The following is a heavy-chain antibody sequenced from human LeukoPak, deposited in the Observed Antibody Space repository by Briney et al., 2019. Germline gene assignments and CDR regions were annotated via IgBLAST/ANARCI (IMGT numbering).Heavy chain of an antibody. CDR3: ARGRPGDYFDY. J-gene: IGHJ4*02. D-gene: IGHD6-25*01. CDR1: GYTFTGYF. V-gene: IGHV1-2*02. Sequence: ASVTVSFKASGYTFTGYFMHWVRQAPGQGREWMGWINPNSGGTSYLQNFQGRVTMTRDTSISTAYMDLSRLRSDDTAVYYCARGRPGDYFDYWGQGTLVTVSS. CDR2: INPNSGGT.